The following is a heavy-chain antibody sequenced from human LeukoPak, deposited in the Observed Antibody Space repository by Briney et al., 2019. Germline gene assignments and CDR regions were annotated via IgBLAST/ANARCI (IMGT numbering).Heavy chain of an antibody. Sequence: GGSLRLSCAASGFTFSNYVMQWVRQAPGKGLEWVSAIRGSGGSTYYADSVKGRFTISRDNAKNSLYLQMNSLRAEDTAVYYCAELGITMIGGVWGKGTTVTISS. D-gene: IGHD3-10*02. CDR2: IRGSGGST. V-gene: IGHV3-23*01. J-gene: IGHJ6*04. CDR1: GFTFSNYV. CDR3: AELGITMIGGV.